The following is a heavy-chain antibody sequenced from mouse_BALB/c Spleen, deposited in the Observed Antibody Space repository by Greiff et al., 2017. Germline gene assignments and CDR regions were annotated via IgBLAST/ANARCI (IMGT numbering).Heavy chain of an antibody. CDR1: GFSLTSYG. Sequence: VQRVESGPGLVAPSQSLSITCTVSGFSLTSYGVHWVRQPPGKGLEWLGVIWAGGSTNYNSALMSRLSISKDNSKSQVFLKMNSLQTDDTAMYYCARSNGSSYWFAYWGQGTLVTVSA. CDR3: ARSNGSSYWFAY. J-gene: IGHJ3*01. CDR2: IWAGGST. V-gene: IGHV2-9*02. D-gene: IGHD1-1*01.